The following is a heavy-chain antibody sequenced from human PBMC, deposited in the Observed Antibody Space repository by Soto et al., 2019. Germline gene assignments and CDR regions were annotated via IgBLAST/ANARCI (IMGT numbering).Heavy chain of an antibody. Sequence: QITLKESGPTVVKPTQTLTLTCTFSGFSLSTSGVGVGWIRQPPGKALEWLTLIYWNDDKRYRPSLKTRLTITKDTSKNQVVLIMTNMDPVDTATYYCAHKMYYYDSSGFYMPPVDYWGQGIMVTVSS. CDR3: AHKMYYYDSSGFYMPPVDY. V-gene: IGHV2-5*01. CDR1: GFSLSTSGVG. J-gene: IGHJ4*02. D-gene: IGHD3-22*01. CDR2: IYWNDDK.